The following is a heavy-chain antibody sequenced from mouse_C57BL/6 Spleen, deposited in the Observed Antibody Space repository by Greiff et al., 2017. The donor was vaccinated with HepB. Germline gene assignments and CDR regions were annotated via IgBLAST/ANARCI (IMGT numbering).Heavy chain of an antibody. CDR2: IYPGDGDT. D-gene: IGHD3-3*01. Sequence: VHLVESGAELVKPGASVKISCKASGYAFSSYWMNWVKQRPGKGLEWIGQIYPGDGDTNYNGKFKGKATLTADKSSSTAYMQLSSLTSEDSAVYFCARGGTGAMDYWGQGTSVTVSS. CDR1: GYAFSSYW. V-gene: IGHV1-80*01. J-gene: IGHJ4*01. CDR3: ARGGTGAMDY.